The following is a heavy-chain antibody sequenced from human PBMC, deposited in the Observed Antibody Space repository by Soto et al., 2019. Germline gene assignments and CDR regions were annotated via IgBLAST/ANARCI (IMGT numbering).Heavy chain of an antibody. J-gene: IGHJ5*02. CDR2: ISWNSGSI. D-gene: IGHD3-10*01. Sequence: TGGSLRLSCAASGFTFDDYAMHWVRQAPGKGLEWVSGISWNSGSIGYADSVKGRFTISRDNAKNSLYLQMNSLRAEDTALYYCAKDMRYGSGSYLGNWFDPWGQGTLVTVSS. CDR1: GFTFDDYA. V-gene: IGHV3-9*01. CDR3: AKDMRYGSGSYLGNWFDP.